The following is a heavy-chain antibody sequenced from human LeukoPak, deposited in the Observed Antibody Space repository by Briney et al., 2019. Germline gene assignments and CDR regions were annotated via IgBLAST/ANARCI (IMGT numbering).Heavy chain of an antibody. CDR3: ARGGGNFDRSGYYEYYFDY. V-gene: IGHV3-23*01. J-gene: IGHJ4*02. CDR2: ISGSGGRT. Sequence: PGGSLRLSCVASGFSFSVYAMSWVRQAPGKGLEWVSGISGSGGRTYSADSVKGRFTISRDNSRKTPCLQMNSLRAEDTAVYYCARGGGNFDRSGYYEYYFDYWGQGTLVTVSS. D-gene: IGHD3-22*01. CDR1: GFSFSVYA.